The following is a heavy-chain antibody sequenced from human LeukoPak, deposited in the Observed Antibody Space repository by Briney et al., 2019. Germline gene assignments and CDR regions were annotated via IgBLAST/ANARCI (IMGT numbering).Heavy chain of an antibody. J-gene: IGHJ6*02. V-gene: IGHV3-74*01. CDR2: INSDGSST. Sequence: GGSLSLSCAASGFTFSSYWMHWVRQAPGKGLVWVSRINSDGSSTSYADSVKGRFSISRDNAKNSLYLQMSNLRAEDTAVYFCARGGGLDVWGQGATVTVSS. D-gene: IGHD3-16*01. CDR3: ARGGGLDV. CDR1: GFTFSSYW.